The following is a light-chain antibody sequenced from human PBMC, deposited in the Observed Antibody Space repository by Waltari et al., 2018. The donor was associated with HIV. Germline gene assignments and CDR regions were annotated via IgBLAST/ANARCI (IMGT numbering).Light chain of an antibody. V-gene: IGLV3-25*03. CDR2: RDI. CDR3: QSADNSGTYV. J-gene: IGLJ1*01. Sequence: SYDLTQPPSVSVSPGQTARITSSGDTLSNQYSYWYQQKSGQAPVLVIFRDIERPSGIPERFSGSRSGATVTLTISGVQAEDEADYYCQSADNSGTYVFATGTQVTVL. CDR1: TLSNQY.